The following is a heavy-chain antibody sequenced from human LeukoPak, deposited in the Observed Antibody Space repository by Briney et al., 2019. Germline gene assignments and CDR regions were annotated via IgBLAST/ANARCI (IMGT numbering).Heavy chain of an antibody. CDR1: GYTFTGYY. V-gene: IGHV1-2*02. CDR2: INPNSGGT. Sequence: ASVKVSCKASGYTFTGYYMHWVRQAPGQGLEWMGWINPNSGGTNYAQKFQGRVTMTRDTSISTAYMELSRLRSDDTAVYYCAPDLFSYYYMDVWGKGTTVTVSS. D-gene: IGHD2-21*01. CDR3: APDLFSYYYMDV. J-gene: IGHJ6*03.